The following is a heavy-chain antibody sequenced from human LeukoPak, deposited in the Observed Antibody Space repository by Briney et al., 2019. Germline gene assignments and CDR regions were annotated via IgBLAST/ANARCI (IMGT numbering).Heavy chain of an antibody. CDR2: ISSSSSSI. Sequence: PGGSLRLSCTASGFTFSIYNMNWVRQAPGKGLEWVSYISSSSSSIYYADSVKGRFTISRDNSKNTLYLQMNSLRAEDTAVYYCASGLGYSSGWYDFDYWGQGTLVTVSS. V-gene: IGHV3-48*01. D-gene: IGHD6-19*01. J-gene: IGHJ4*02. CDR1: GFTFSIYN. CDR3: ASGLGYSSGWYDFDY.